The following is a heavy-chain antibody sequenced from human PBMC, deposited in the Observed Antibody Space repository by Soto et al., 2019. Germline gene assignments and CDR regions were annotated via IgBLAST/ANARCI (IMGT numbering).Heavy chain of an antibody. CDR2: IYYSGST. CDR1: GGSISSYY. D-gene: IGHD3-10*01. J-gene: IGHJ6*03. CDR3: ARQLVPYYYGSGRYPELYYYYMDV. Sequence: PSETLSLTCTVSGGSISSYYWSWIRQPPGKGLEWIGYIYYSGSTNYNPSLKSRVTISVDTSKNQFSLKLSSVTAADTAVYYCARQLVPYYYGSGRYPELYYYYMDVWGKGTTVTVSS. V-gene: IGHV4-59*08.